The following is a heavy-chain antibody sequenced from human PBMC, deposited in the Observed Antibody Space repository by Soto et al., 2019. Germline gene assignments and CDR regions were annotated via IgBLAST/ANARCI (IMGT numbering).Heavy chain of an antibody. D-gene: IGHD3-22*01. V-gene: IGHV4-59*01. CDR1: GGSISSYY. CDR3: ARSPASYYYDSSGYYSYFDY. Sequence: QVQLQESGPGLVKPSETLSLTCTVSGGSISSYYWSWIRQPPGKGLEWIGYIYYSGSTNYNPSLKSRVTISVDTSKNQFSLKLSSVTAADTAVYYCARSPASYYYDSSGYYSYFDYWGQGTLVTVSS. CDR2: IYYSGST. J-gene: IGHJ4*02.